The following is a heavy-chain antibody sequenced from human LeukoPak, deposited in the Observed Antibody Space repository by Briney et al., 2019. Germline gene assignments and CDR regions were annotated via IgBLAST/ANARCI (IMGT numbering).Heavy chain of an antibody. CDR2: IRGRDYGATT. CDR1: GFTFGDFA. V-gene: IGHV3-49*03. Sequence: GGSLRLSCTASGFTFGDFAMSWFRQAQGKGPEWVGLIRGRDYGATTDYAASVKGRFTISRDDSKSIAYLQMNNLKTEDTAVYYCSRGRRSPDYWGQGTLVTVSS. D-gene: IGHD3-10*01. J-gene: IGHJ4*02. CDR3: SRGRRSPDY.